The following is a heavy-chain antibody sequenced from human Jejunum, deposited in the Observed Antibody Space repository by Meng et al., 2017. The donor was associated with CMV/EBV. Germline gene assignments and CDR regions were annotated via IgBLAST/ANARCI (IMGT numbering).Heavy chain of an antibody. CDR1: EYTVTDYY. D-gene: IGHD3-16*01. CDR3: AKDGGSFLDYYFDS. Sequence: EYTVTDYYVHWVRQAPGQGLEWMGYINPYTGDTNYAQKFQGRVTMTRDTSTNTAYMELTRLRSDDTALYYCAKDGGSFLDYYFDSWGQGTLVTVSS. J-gene: IGHJ4*02. CDR2: INPYTGDT. V-gene: IGHV1-2*02.